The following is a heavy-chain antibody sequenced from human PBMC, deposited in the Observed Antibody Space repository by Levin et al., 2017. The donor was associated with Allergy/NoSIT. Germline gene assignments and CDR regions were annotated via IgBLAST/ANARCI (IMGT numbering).Heavy chain of an antibody. CDR2: ISGSGGST. J-gene: IGHJ5*02. CDR1: GVIFSNSA. D-gene: IGHD2-2*01. CDR3: AKAHASLIDP. Sequence: LPGGSLRLSCAASGVIFSNSAMRWVRQAPGRGLEWVSAISGSGGSTYYADSVKGRFTISRDNSKNTLYLQMNSLRAEDTAVYYCAKAHASLIDPWGQGTLVTVSS. V-gene: IGHV3-23*01.